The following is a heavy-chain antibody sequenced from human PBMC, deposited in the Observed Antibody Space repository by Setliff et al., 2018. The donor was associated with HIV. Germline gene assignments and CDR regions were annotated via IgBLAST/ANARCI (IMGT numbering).Heavy chain of an antibody. CDR2: IKSKADGGTT. J-gene: IGHJ4*02. D-gene: IGHD1-26*01. CDR3: TTWESGC. Sequence: GSLRLSCAASGFIFRNAWMSWVRQGPGKGLEWVGRIKSKADGGTTDYAASVKGRFTISRDDSKNTLYLQMNSLKIEDTAVYYCTTWESGCWGQGTLVTVSS. V-gene: IGHV3-15*01. CDR1: GFIFRNAW.